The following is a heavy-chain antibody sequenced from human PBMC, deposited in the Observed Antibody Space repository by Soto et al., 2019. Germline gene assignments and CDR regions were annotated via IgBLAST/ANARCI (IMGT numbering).Heavy chain of an antibody. CDR2: IIPIFGTA. CDR3: ARGGGITMIVGEYYFDY. Sequence: ASVKVSCKASGGTFSSYAISWVRQAPGQRLAGRGGIIPIFGTANYAQKFQGRVTITADESTSTAYMELSRLRSEDTAVYYCARGGGITMIVGEYYFDYWGQGTLVTVSS. CDR1: GGTFSSYA. J-gene: IGHJ4*02. V-gene: IGHV1-69*13. D-gene: IGHD3-22*01.